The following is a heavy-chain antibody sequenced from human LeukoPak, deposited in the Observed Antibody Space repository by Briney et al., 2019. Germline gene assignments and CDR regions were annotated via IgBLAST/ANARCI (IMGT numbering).Heavy chain of an antibody. D-gene: IGHD6-13*01. CDR2: IYTSGST. CDR3: AAIHSSSWYDY. Sequence: SETLSLTCTVSGGSISSYYWSWIRQPAGKGLEWIGRIYTSGSTNYNPSLKSQVTMSVDTSKNQFSLRLSSVTAADTAVYYCAAIHSSSWYDYWGQGTLVTVSS. CDR1: GGSISSYY. J-gene: IGHJ4*02. V-gene: IGHV4-4*07.